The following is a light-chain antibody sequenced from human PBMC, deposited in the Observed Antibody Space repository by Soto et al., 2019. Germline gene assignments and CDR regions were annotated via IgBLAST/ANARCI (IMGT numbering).Light chain of an antibody. CDR1: SNDIGTYNY. CDR2: DVT. CDR3: SSCTSSTTHVT. J-gene: IGLJ2*01. Sequence: QSALTQPASVSGSPGQLITISCTGTSNDIGTYNYVSWYQQHPGKAPKLMIYDVTARPSGVSNRFSGSKSGNTASLTISGLQPDDEADYYCSSCTSSTTHVTFGGGTKLTVL. V-gene: IGLV2-14*03.